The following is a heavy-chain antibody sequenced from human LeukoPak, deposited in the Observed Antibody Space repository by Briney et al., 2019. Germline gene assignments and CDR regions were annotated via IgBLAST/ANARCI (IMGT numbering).Heavy chain of an antibody. CDR3: AKGSSIVATILGY. V-gene: IGHV3-30*18. CDR2: ISYDGSNK. J-gene: IGHJ4*02. D-gene: IGHD5-12*01. CDR1: GFTFSSYG. Sequence: GGSLRLSCAASGFTFSSYGMHWVRQAPGKGLEWVAVISYDGSNKYYADSVKGRFTISRDNSKNTLYLQMNSLRAEDTAVYYCAKGSSIVATILGYWGQGILVTVSS.